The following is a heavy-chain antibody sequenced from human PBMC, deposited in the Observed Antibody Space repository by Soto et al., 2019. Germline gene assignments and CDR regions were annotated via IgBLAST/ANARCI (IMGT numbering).Heavy chain of an antibody. Sequence: PGESLKISCKGSGYSFTTYWIGWVRQMPGKGLEWMGIIYLGDSDIRYSPSFQGQVTISADKSISTVFLLWSSLEASDTAMYYCVRQGGRDGYNYNYWGQGTLVTVSS. J-gene: IGHJ4*02. V-gene: IGHV5-51*01. CDR1: GYSFTTYW. CDR2: IYLGDSDI. CDR3: VRQGGRDGYNYNY. D-gene: IGHD5-12*01.